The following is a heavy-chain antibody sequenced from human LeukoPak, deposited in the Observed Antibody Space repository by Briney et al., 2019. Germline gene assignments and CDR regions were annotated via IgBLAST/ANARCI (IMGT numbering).Heavy chain of an antibody. CDR2: INTNTGSP. CDR3: ARTVVTVSGEENWFDP. J-gene: IGHJ5*02. CDR1: GYSFTNYG. Sequence: ASVKVSCKASGYSFTNYGINWVRQAPGQGLEWMGWINTNTGSPTYAQDFTGRFVFSLDTSVTTAYLQITSLKAADTAVYYCARTVVTVSGEENWFDPWGQGTLVTVSS. D-gene: IGHD6-19*01. V-gene: IGHV7-4-1*02.